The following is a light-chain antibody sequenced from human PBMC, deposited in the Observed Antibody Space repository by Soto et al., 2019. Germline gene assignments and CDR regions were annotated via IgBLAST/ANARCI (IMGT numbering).Light chain of an antibody. CDR2: LGS. Sequence: DIVMTQSPLSLPVTPGEPASISCRSSQSLLHSNGYNYLDWYLQKPGQSPQLLIYLGSNRASGVPDRFSGRGSGTDFTLKISRVEAEDVRVYYCMQALQTPGTFGQGTKVEIK. CDR3: MQALQTPGT. J-gene: IGKJ1*01. V-gene: IGKV2-28*01. CDR1: QSLLHSNGYNY.